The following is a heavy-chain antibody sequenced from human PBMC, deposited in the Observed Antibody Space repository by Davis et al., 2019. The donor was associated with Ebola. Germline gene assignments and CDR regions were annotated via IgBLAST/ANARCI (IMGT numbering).Heavy chain of an antibody. D-gene: IGHD1-26*01. Sequence: PGGSLRLSCKGSGYSFTDSWIGWVRQMPGKGLEWMGIIFPRDSDTRYSPSVQGQVTISVDKSISTAYLQWSSLKASDTAIYYCARPPGIVGSTLVDYWGQGTLVTVSS. CDR1: GYSFTDSW. CDR2: IFPRDSDT. CDR3: ARPPGIVGSTLVDY. V-gene: IGHV5-51*01. J-gene: IGHJ4*02.